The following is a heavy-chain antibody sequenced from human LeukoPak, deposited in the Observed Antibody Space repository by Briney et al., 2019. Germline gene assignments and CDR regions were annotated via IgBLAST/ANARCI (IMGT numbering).Heavy chain of an antibody. CDR1: GFTFSSFD. Sequence: PGGSLRLSCAPSGFTFSSFDMHWVRQPPDKGREWVAFIKFDGSKKYYAAFVRGRFAVSRYNSRNMLYLHLYSLRDDDTAVYFCARRLPDSGSYSPDYWGQGTLVTVS. CDR3: ARRLPDSGSYSPDY. V-gene: IGHV3-30*02. J-gene: IGHJ4*02. D-gene: IGHD3-10*01. CDR2: IKFDGSKK.